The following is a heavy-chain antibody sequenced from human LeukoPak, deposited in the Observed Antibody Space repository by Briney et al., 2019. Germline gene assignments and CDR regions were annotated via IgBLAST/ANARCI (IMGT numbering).Heavy chain of an antibody. J-gene: IGHJ5*02. Sequence: SQTLSLTCTVSGGSISSGDYYWSWIRQPPGKGLEWIGYIYYSGSTYYNPSLKSRVTISVDTSKNQFSLKLSSVTAADTAVYYCATGVDTAMVMVPNWFDPWGQGTLVTVSS. V-gene: IGHV4-30-4*01. D-gene: IGHD5-18*01. CDR2: IYYSGST. CDR3: ATGVDTAMVMVPNWFDP. CDR1: GGSISSGDYY.